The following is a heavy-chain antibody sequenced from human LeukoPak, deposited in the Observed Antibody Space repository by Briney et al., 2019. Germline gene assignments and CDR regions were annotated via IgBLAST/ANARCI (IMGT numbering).Heavy chain of an antibody. J-gene: IGHJ4*02. CDR2: ISAYNGNI. CDR3: ATGRAPDDSNYYY. V-gene: IGHV1-18*01. Sequence: ASVKVSCKASGYTFTSYGISWVRQAPGQGLEWMGWISAYNGNINYAQKLQGRVTMTTDTSTSTAYMELSSLRSEDTAVYYCATGRAPDDSNYYYWGQGTLVTVSS. D-gene: IGHD4-11*01. CDR1: GYTFTSYG.